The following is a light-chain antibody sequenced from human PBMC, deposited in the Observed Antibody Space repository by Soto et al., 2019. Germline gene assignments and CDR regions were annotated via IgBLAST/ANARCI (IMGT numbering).Light chain of an antibody. J-gene: IGKJ1*01. CDR1: QSISSW. CDR3: QQYNSYWT. CDR2: DAS. V-gene: IGKV1-5*01. Sequence: DIQMTQSPSTLSASVGDRVTITCRASQSISSWLAWYQQKPGKAPKLLIYDASSLESGVPLRFSGSGSGTEFTLTISSLQPDDFATYYCQQYNSYWTFGQGTKVGIK.